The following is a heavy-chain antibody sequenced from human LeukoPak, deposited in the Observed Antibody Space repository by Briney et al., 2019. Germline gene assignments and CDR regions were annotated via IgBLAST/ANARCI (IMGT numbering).Heavy chain of an antibody. J-gene: IGHJ3*02. CDR2: IIPIVGIL. V-gene: IGHV1-69*04. D-gene: IGHD2-2*01. Sequence: GASVKVSCKASGGTFTSYGINWVRQAPGLGLEWMGRIIPIVGILNYAQRFQGRVTITADNSTNIAYMELSSLRSEDTAVYYCARDGGDAASSTSWGDAFDIWGQGTMVTVSS. CDR3: ARDGGDAASSTSWGDAFDI. CDR1: GGTFTSYG.